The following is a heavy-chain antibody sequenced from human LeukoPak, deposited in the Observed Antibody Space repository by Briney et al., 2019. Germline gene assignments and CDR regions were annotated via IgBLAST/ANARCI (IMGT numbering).Heavy chain of an antibody. CDR1: GFTFGSYW. V-gene: IGHV3-74*01. Sequence: GGSLRLSCVASGFTFGSYWMHWVRQAPGKGLVWVSRINSDGSTTTYADSVRGRFTISRDNAKHTLYLQMNSLRAEDTAVYYCERGGFDTIGFDYWGQGTLVTVSS. D-gene: IGHD3-10*01. CDR3: ERGGFDTIGFDY. J-gene: IGHJ4*02. CDR2: INSDGSTT.